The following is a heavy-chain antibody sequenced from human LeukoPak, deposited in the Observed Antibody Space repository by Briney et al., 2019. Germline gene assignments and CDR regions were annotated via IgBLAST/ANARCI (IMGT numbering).Heavy chain of an antibody. CDR1: GFTFSSYW. CDR2: ISTDGSST. V-gene: IGHV3-74*01. Sequence: GGSLRLSCAASGFTFSSYWMHWVRQGPGKGLVWVSRISTDGSSTDYADSVKGRFTISRDNAKNSLYLQMNSLRAEDTAVYYCARGGATADHWGQGTLVTVSS. J-gene: IGHJ4*02. CDR3: ARGGATADH. D-gene: IGHD1-1*01.